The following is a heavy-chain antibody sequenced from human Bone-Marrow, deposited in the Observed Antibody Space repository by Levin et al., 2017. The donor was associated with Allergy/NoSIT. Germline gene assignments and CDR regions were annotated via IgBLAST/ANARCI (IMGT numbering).Heavy chain of an antibody. CDR1: GFIFSNYA. Sequence: PGGSLRLSCRVSGFIFSNYAMHWVRQAPGKGLQWVAVARFEIGDKFYTDSVRGRFTISRDNSKNTLYLQMNSLRAEDTAMYFCARGQVVVAGVMSYYFDHWGQGTLVTVSS. CDR3: ARGQVVVAGVMSYYFDH. V-gene: IGHV3-33*01. CDR2: ARFEIGDK. J-gene: IGHJ4*02. D-gene: IGHD3-16*01.